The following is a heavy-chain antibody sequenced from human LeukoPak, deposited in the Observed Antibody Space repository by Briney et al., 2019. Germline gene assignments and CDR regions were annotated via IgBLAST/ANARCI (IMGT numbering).Heavy chain of an antibody. CDR1: GFTFSSYA. J-gene: IGHJ4*02. D-gene: IGHD1-26*01. V-gene: IGHV3-30*04. Sequence: PGGSLRLSCAASGFTFSSYAMHWVRQAPGKGLEWVAVISYDGSNKYYADSVKGRFTISRDNSKNTLYLQMNSLRAEDTAVYYCARDRIVGATTDWGQGTLVTVSS. CDR2: ISYDGSNK. CDR3: ARDRIVGATTD.